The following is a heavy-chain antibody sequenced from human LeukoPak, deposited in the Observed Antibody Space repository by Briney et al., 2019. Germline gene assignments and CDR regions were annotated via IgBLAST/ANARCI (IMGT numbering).Heavy chain of an antibody. V-gene: IGHV3-30*18. Sequence: TGGSLRLSCAASGFTFSSYGMHWVRQAPGKGLEWVAVISYDGSNKYYADSVKGRFTISRDNSKNTLYLQMNSLRAEDTAVYYCAKDQLRYFDWLGYFDYWGQGTLVTVSS. D-gene: IGHD3-9*01. CDR2: ISYDGSNK. J-gene: IGHJ4*02. CDR3: AKDQLRYFDWLGYFDY. CDR1: GFTFSSYG.